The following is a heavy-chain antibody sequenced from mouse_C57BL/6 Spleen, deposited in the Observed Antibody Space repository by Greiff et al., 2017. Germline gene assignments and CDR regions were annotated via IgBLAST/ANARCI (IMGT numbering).Heavy chain of an antibody. CDR2: IYPGDGDT. CDR3: ARSLYYGSSYWFAY. V-gene: IGHV1-80*01. CDR1: GYAFSSYW. Sequence: QVQLKQSGAELVKPGASVKISCKASGYAFSSYWMNWVKQRPGKGLEWIGQIYPGDGDTNYNGKFKGKATLTADKSSSTAYMQLSSLTSEDSAVYFCARSLYYGSSYWFAYWGQGTLVTVSA. D-gene: IGHD1-1*01. J-gene: IGHJ3*01.